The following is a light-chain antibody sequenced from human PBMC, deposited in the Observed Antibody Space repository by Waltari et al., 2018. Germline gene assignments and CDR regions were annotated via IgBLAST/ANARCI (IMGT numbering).Light chain of an antibody. V-gene: IGKV1-39*01. CDR3: QQSFSSPWT. CDR2: GGT. J-gene: IGKJ1*01. Sequence: DIQMTQSPSSLSASVGDTVTVTCRASQNLRTHLNWYQQKPATAPKLLMYGGTTLQRGVPSSFSGSASGTDFTLTVSNLHPDDFAIYFCQQSFSSPWTFGQGTRV. CDR1: QNLRTH.